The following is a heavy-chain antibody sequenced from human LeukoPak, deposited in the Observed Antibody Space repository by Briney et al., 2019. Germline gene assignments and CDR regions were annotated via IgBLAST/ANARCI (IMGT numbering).Heavy chain of an antibody. CDR1: GYTFTIYG. CDR3: ARGPIAAAGDY. Sequence: GASVKVSCKASGYTFTIYGITWVRQAPGQGLEWMGWINANNGNTNYVQNLQGRVTMTRDTSTSTAYMELRSLRSDDTAVYYCARGPIAAAGDYWGQGTLVTVSS. V-gene: IGHV1-18*01. CDR2: INANNGNT. J-gene: IGHJ4*02. D-gene: IGHD6-13*01.